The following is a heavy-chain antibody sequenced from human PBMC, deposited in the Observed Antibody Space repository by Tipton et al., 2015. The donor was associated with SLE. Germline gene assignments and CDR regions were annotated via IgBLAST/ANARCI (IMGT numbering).Heavy chain of an antibody. CDR1: GGSIRSSSYY. D-gene: IGHD6-6*01. CDR3: ARPPSYISPSEVLFDS. CDR2: TFFSAIT. J-gene: IGHJ4*02. Sequence: TLSLTCTVSGGSIRSSSYYWGWIRQSPGKGLGWIGFTFFSAITYYNPSLRSRSTISIDTSKNQFSLHLTSVTAADTAVYYCARPPSYISPSEVLFDSWGQGMLVTVSS. V-gene: IGHV4-39*07.